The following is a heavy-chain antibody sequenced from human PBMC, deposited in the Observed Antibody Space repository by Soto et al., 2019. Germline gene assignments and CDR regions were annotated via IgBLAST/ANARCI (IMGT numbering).Heavy chain of an antibody. J-gene: IGHJ4*02. CDR3: ARIGLTTALL. CDR2: IYYTGTT. Sequence: SETLSLTCTVSGGSISSYYWSWIRQPPGKGLEWIGYIYYTGTTNYNPSLKSRVTISVDTSKNQFSLKLSSVTAADTAVYYCARIGLTTALLWGQGTLVTVS. CDR1: GGSISSYY. V-gene: IGHV4-59*01. D-gene: IGHD4-17*01.